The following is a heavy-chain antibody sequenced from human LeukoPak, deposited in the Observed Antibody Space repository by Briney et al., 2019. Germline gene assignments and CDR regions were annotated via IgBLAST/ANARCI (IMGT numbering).Heavy chain of an antibody. V-gene: IGHV3-23*01. CDR1: GFTFSSSV. CDR3: AKREARSFEF. D-gene: IGHD5-24*01. Sequence: GGSLRLSCVASGFTFSSSVMSWVRQAPGKGLEWVSTFSGSIGNIYYADSVKGRFTISRDNSKNTLFLQMNSLRAEDTAVYYCAKREARSFEFWGQGTLVTVSS. CDR2: FSGSIGNI. J-gene: IGHJ4*02.